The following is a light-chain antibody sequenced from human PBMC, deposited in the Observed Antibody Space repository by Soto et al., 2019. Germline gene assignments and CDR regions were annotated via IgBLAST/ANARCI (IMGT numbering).Light chain of an antibody. CDR2: QDS. J-gene: IGLJ1*01. V-gene: IGLV3-1*01. Sequence: SYELTQPPSVSVSHGHTASITCSGDKLGDKYACWYQQKPGQSPMLVIYQDSKRPSGIPERFSGSNSGNTATLTISGTQAMDEADYFCQAWDRSTSVFGTGNKVTVL. CDR1: KLGDKY. CDR3: QAWDRSTSV.